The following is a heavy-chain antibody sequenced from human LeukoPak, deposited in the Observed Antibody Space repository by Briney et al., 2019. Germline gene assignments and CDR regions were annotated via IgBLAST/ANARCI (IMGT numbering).Heavy chain of an antibody. Sequence: GASVKVSCKASGGTFSSYTISWVRQAPGQGLEWMGRIIPILGIANYAQKFQGRVTITADKSTSTAYMELSSLRSEDTAVYYCARGIRSSFAFDMWGQGTMVTVSS. V-gene: IGHV1-69*02. CDR3: ARGIRSSFAFDM. J-gene: IGHJ3*02. CDR2: IIPILGIA. D-gene: IGHD2-21*01. CDR1: GGTFSSYT.